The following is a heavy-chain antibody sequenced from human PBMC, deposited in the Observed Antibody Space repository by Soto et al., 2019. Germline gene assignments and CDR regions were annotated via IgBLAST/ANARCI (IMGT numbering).Heavy chain of an antibody. Sequence: LEILSLTCTVSGGSISSSSCYWGWIRQPPGKGLEWIGNIYYSGSTYYNPSLKSRVTISVDTSKNQFSLKLSSVTAADTSVYSCASQESPYYYYGRAVWGQGTTVTVSS. CDR1: GGSISSSSCY. CDR2: IYYSGST. V-gene: IGHV4-39*01. CDR3: ASQESPYYYYGRAV. J-gene: IGHJ6*02.